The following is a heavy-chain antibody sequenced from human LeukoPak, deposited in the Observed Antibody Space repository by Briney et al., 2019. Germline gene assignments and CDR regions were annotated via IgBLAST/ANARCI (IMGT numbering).Heavy chain of an antibody. D-gene: IGHD2-15*01. CDR3: AREIVGEGNFDC. V-gene: IGHV3-33*01. Sequence: GRSLRLSCEASGFTFSNFGMHWVRQTPGKGLEGVAAIWPDGSYIFYADSVKGRFTISRDNSKNTLFLQMDSLRAEDTALYYCAREIVGEGNFDCWGQGTLVTVSS. J-gene: IGHJ4*02. CDR1: GFTFSNFG. CDR2: IWPDGSYI.